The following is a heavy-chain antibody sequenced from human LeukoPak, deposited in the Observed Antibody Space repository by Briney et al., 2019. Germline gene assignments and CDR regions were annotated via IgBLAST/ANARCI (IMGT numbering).Heavy chain of an antibody. CDR1: GFTFSSYG. Sequence: GGSLRLSCAASGFTFSSYGMHWVRQAPGKGLEGVAFIRYDGSNKYYADSVKGRFTISRDNSKNTLYLQMNSLRAEDTAVYYCAKDPLYSSSWYFDYWGQGTLVTVSS. CDR3: AKDPLYSSSWYFDY. V-gene: IGHV3-30*02. CDR2: IRYDGSNK. J-gene: IGHJ4*02. D-gene: IGHD6-13*01.